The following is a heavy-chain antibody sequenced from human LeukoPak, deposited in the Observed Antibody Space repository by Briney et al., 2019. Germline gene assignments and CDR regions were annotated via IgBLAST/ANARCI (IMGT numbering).Heavy chain of an antibody. V-gene: IGHV3-20*04. CDR3: ARRDIVVVPAAIIGAFDT. CDR1: GFTFDDYG. D-gene: IGHD2-2*02. Sequence: GGSLRLSCAASGFTFDDYGMSWVRQAPGKGLEWVSGINWNGGSTGYADSVKGRFTISRDNAKNSLYLQMNSLRAEDTALYYCARRDIVVVPAAIIGAFDTWGQGTMVTVSS. CDR2: INWNGGST. J-gene: IGHJ3*02.